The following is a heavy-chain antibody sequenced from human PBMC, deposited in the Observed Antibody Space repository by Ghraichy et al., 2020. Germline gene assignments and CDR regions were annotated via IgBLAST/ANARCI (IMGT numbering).Heavy chain of an antibody. CDR1: GYTLTELS. CDR2: FDPEDGET. V-gene: IGHV1-24*01. Sequence: ASVKVSCKVSGYTLTELSMHWVRQAPGKGLEWMGGFDPEDGETIYAQKFQGRVTMTEDTSTDTAYMELSSLRSEDTVVYYCATAASGRHGFPAYYWCQGTLVTVSS. D-gene: IGHD3-10*01. CDR3: ATAASGRHGFPAYY. J-gene: IGHJ4*02.